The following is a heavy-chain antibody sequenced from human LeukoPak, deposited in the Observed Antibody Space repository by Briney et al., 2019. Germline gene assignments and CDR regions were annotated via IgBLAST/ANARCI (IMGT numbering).Heavy chain of an antibody. CDR1: GFTFSSYW. CDR3: ARDPFHLSSTNEFDP. J-gene: IGHJ5*02. CDR2: INSDGSST. V-gene: IGHV3-74*01. D-gene: IGHD2-2*01. Sequence: GVSLRLSCAASGFTFSSYWMHWVRQAPGKGLVWVSRINSDGSSTSYADSVKGRFTISRDNAKNTLYLQMNSLRAEDTAVYYCARDPFHLSSTNEFDPWGQGTLVTVSS.